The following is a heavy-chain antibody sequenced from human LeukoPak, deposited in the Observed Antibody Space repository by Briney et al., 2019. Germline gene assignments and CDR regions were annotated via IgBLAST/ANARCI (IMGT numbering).Heavy chain of an antibody. V-gene: IGHV1-2*06. CDR3: AGSYDDTSGYLH. D-gene: IGHD3-22*01. J-gene: IGHJ4*02. CDR1: GYTFTGYY. CDR2: INPNSGGT. Sequence: GASVKVSCKASGYTFTGYYMHWVRQAPGQGLEWMGRINPNSGGTNYAQKFQGRVTMTRDTSTSTAYMELSRLRSDDTAVYYCAGSYDDTSGYLHWGQGTLVTVSS.